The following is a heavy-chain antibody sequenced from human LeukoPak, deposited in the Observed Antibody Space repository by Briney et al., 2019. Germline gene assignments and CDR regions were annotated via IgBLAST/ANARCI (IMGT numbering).Heavy chain of an antibody. V-gene: IGHV3-23*01. D-gene: IGHD3-16*01. CDR1: GFTFDSYA. CDR2: ISGSGGST. Sequence: RTGGSLRLSCAASGFTFDSYAMTWVRQAPGKGLEWVSAISGSGGSTFYADSVKGRFTISRDNSKNTLYLQMNSLRTEDTAIYYCAKEFPTATGGTFGYWGQGTLVTVSS. J-gene: IGHJ4*02. CDR3: AKEFPTATGGTFGY.